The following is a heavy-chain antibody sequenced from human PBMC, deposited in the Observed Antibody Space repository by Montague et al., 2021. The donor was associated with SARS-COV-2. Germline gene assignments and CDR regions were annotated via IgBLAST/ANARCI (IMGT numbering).Heavy chain of an antibody. Sequence: TLSLTCTVSGGSISSGGYYWSWIRQHPGKDLEWIGYIYYSGSTYYXXXLKSRVTISVDTSKNQFSLKLSSVTAADTAVYYCARVHIVVVTAMRYFDLWGRGTLVTVSS. J-gene: IGHJ2*01. D-gene: IGHD2-21*02. CDR3: ARVHIVVVTAMRYFDL. CDR2: IYYSGST. V-gene: IGHV4-31*03. CDR1: GGSISSGGYY.